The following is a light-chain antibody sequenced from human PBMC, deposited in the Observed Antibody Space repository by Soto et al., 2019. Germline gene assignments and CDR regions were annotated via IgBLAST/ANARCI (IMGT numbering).Light chain of an antibody. CDR3: QQYGSSPLIT. J-gene: IGKJ5*01. CDR2: DAS. V-gene: IGKV3-20*01. Sequence: ETVLTQSPATLSLSPGERAALSCKASQSVSSYLAWYQQKPGQAPRLLIYDASNRATGIPDRFSGSGSGTDFTLTISRLEPEDFAVYHCQQYGSSPLITFGQGTRLEIK. CDR1: QSVSSY.